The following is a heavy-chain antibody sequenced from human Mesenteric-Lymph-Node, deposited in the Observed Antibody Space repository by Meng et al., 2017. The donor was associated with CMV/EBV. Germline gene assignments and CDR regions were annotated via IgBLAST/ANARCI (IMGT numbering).Heavy chain of an antibody. CDR3: ARDVRYCSSTSCYYYYGMDV. D-gene: IGHD2-2*01. CDR1: GYSISSGYY. V-gene: IGHV4-38-2*02. CDR2: IYHSGST. J-gene: IGHJ6*02. Sequence: SETLSLTCTVSGYSISSGYYWGWIRQPPGKGLEWIGSIYHSGSTYYNPSLKSRVTISVDTSKNQFSLKLSSVTAADTAVYYCARDVRYCSSTSCYYYYGMDVWGQGTTVTVSS.